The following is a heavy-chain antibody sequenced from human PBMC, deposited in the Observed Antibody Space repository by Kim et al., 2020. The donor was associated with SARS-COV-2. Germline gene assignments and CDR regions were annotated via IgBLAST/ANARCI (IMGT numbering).Heavy chain of an antibody. Sequence: SETLSLTCTVSGGSISSGDYYWSWIRQPPGKGLEWIGYIYYSGSTYYNPSLKSRVTISVDTSKNQFSLKLSSVTAADTAVYYCARVPGGSYLFDYWGQGTLVTVSS. J-gene: IGHJ4*02. CDR2: IYYSGST. V-gene: IGHV4-30-4*01. CDR1: GGSISSGDYY. D-gene: IGHD1-26*01. CDR3: ARVPGGSYLFDY.